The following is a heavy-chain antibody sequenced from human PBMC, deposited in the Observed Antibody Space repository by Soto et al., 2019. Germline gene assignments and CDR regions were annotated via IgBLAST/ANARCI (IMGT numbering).Heavy chain of an antibody. CDR2: IYSGGST. Sequence: GGSLRLSCAASGFTVSTKYMSWVRQAPGKGLEWVSVIYSGGSTFYADSVRGRFTISRDNFKNTVNLQMNSLRAEDTAAYYCARDPWAADYWGQGTLVTVSS. CDR3: ARDPWAADY. D-gene: IGHD3-16*01. V-gene: IGHV3-66*01. J-gene: IGHJ4*02. CDR1: GFTVSTKY.